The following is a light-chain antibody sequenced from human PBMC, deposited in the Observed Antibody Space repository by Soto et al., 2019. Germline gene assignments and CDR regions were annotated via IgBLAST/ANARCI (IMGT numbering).Light chain of an antibody. CDR3: QQYYNWPRT. Sequence: EIVMTQSPATLSVSPGERATLSCRASQSVSSNLAWYQHKPGQAPRLLTYGASTRATGIPARFSGSGSGTEFTLTISSLQPEDFAVYYCQQYYNWPRTFGQGTKVDNK. J-gene: IGKJ1*01. CDR2: GAS. V-gene: IGKV3-15*01. CDR1: QSVSSN.